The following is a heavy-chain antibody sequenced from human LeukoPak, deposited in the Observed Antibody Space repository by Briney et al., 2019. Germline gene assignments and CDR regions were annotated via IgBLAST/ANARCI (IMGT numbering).Heavy chain of an antibody. CDR1: GGSISSGGYY. V-gene: IGHV4-31*03. CDR2: IYYSGST. CDR3: ARGPPTVKSPFDY. D-gene: IGHD4-17*01. Sequence: PSQTLSLTCTVSGGSISSGGYYWSWLRQHPGKGLEWFGYIYYSGSTYYNPSLKRRVTISVDTSKNQSSLKLSSVTAADTAVYYCARGPPTVKSPFDYWGQGTLVTVSS. J-gene: IGHJ4*02.